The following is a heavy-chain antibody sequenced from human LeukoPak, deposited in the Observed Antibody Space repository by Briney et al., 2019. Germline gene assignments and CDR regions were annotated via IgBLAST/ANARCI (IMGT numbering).Heavy chain of an antibody. CDR2: ISSSSSYI. V-gene: IGHV3-21*01. CDR1: GFTFSSYS. J-gene: IGHJ4*02. D-gene: IGHD2-2*01. CDR3: ARGYCSSTTCPTDY. Sequence: GGSLRLSCGASGFTFSSYSMNWVRQAPGKGLEWVSSISSSSSYIYYADSVKGRFTISRDNAKNSLYLQMNSLRVEDTAVYYCARGYCSSTTCPTDYWGPGNLVTVSS.